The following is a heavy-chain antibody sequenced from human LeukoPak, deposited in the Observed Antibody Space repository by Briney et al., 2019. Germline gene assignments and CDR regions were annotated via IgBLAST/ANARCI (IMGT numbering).Heavy chain of an antibody. J-gene: IGHJ6*02. V-gene: IGHV3-9*01. Sequence: GRSLRLSCAASGFTFDDYAMHWVRQAPGKGLEWVSGISWNSGSIGYADSVKGRFTTSRDNAKNSLYLQMNSLRAEDTALYYCAKSPIGGYYYGMDVWGQGTTVTVSS. D-gene: IGHD1-26*01. CDR3: AKSPIGGYYYGMDV. CDR1: GFTFDDYA. CDR2: ISWNSGSI.